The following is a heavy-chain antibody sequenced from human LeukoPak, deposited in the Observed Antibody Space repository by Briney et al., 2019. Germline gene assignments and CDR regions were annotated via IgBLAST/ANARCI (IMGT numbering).Heavy chain of an antibody. CDR3: GRGYYYGSGFTEADY. V-gene: IGHV3-30-3*01. D-gene: IGHD3-10*01. Sequence: GGSLRLSCAASGFTFSTYAMHWVRQAPGKGLEWVAVMSFDGTNKYYADSVKGRFTISRDNSKNTLYLQVNSLRPEDTAVYYCGRGYYYGSGFTEADYWGQGTLVTVSS. J-gene: IGHJ4*02. CDR1: GFTFSTYA. CDR2: MSFDGTNK.